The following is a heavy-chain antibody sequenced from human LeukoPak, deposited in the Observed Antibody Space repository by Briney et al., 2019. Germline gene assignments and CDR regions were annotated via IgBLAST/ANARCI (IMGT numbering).Heavy chain of an antibody. CDR1: GYTSTRYY. Sequence: APQKISCKASGYTSTRYYMHWVRQAPGQGLEWMGKIKPSGGSTSDAQKFQGRVTMTRDTSTSTVYMELSSLRSEDTAVYYCARDPPGATIGNLDYWGQGDLGTVSS. J-gene: IGHJ4*02. V-gene: IGHV1-46*01. D-gene: IGHD5-12*01. CDR2: IKPSGGST. CDR3: ARDPPGATIGNLDY.